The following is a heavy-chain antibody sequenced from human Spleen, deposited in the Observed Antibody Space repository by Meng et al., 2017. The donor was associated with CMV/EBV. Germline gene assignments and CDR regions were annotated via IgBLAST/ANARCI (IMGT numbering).Heavy chain of an antibody. CDR2: INPDGGST. V-gene: IGHV1-46*01. J-gene: IGHJ4*02. CDR1: GFNFTTYY. CDR3: ARSSPLTKYYFDY. Sequence: CEASGFNFTTYYIHWVRQAPGQGLEWLGIINPDGGSTVYAQKFQGRVTMTKDTSTSTVYMELTSLRSGDTAVYYCARSSPLTKYYFDYWGQGTLVTVSS.